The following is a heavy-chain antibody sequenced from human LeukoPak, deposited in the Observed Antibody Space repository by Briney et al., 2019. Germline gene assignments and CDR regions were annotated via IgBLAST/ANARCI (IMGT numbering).Heavy chain of an antibody. J-gene: IGHJ3*02. V-gene: IGHV3-74*01. CDR2: INSDGSST. Sequence: GGSLRLSCAASGFTFSGYWMHWVRQAPGKGLVWVSRINSDGSSTSYADSVKGRFTISRDNAKNTLYLQMNSLRAEDTAVYYCARRSAAKDAFDIWGQGTMVTVSS. CDR1: GFTFSGYW. D-gene: IGHD6-25*01. CDR3: ARRSAAKDAFDI.